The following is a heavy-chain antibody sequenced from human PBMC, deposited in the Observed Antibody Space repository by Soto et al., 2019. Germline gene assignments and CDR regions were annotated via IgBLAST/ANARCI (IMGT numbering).Heavy chain of an antibody. J-gene: IGHJ4*02. V-gene: IGHV4-31*03. CDR3: ARDSSFGEPFDY. CDR1: GGSISSGDYY. Sequence: PSYTLSLTCTVSGGSISSGDYYWSWILHHPGKGLEWIGYIYYSGSTYYNPSLKSRVTISLDTSKNQFSLKLTSVTAADTAVYYCARDSSFGEPFDYWGQGTLVTVSS. D-gene: IGHD3-10*01. CDR2: IYYSGST.